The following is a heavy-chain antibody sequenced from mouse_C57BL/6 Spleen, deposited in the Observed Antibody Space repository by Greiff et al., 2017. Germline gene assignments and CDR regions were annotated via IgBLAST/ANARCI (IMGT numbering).Heavy chain of an antibody. J-gene: IGHJ2*01. V-gene: IGHV1-4*01. CDR2: INPSSGYT. D-gene: IGHD1-1*01. CDR1: GYTFTSYT. CDR3: SRASTTVVALYYFDY. Sequence: VQLQQSGAELARPGASVKMSCKASGYTFTSYTMHWVKQRPGQGLEWIGYINPSSGYTKYNQKFKDKDTLTADKSSSTAYMQLSSLTSADAAVYYYSRASTTVVALYYFDYWGQGPTLTVSS.